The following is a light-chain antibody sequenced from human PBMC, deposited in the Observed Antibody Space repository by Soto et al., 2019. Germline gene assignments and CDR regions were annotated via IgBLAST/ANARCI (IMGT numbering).Light chain of an antibody. CDR2: GAS. CDR3: QQYGSSPRT. Sequence: EIVLTQSPGTLSLSPGERATLSCRASQSVSSSHLAWYQQKPGQAPRLLISGASSRATGIPDRFTGSGPGTDFTLTISRLEPEDFAVYYCQQYGSSPRTFGQGTKVDI. J-gene: IGKJ1*01. V-gene: IGKV3-20*01. CDR1: QSVSSSH.